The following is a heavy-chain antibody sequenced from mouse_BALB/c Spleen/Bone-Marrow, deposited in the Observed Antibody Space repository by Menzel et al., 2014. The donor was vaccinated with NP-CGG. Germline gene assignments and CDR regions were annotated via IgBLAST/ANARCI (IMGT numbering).Heavy chain of an antibody. J-gene: IGHJ3*01. CDR2: ISNGGGST. V-gene: IGHV5-12*02. CDR3: ARHNYDETWFAY. CDR1: GFTFSDYY. Sequence: EVKLVESGGGLVQPGGSLKLSCATSGFTFSDYYMYWVRQTPEKRLEWVAYISNGGGSTYYPDTVKGRFTISRDNAKNXLYLQMSRLKSEDTAMYYCARHNYDETWFAYWGQGTLVTVSA. D-gene: IGHD2-4*01.